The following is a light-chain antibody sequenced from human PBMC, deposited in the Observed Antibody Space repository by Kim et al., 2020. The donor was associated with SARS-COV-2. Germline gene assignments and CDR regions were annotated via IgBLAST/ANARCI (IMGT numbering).Light chain of an antibody. V-gene: IGKV1-27*01. J-gene: IGKJ4*01. CDR1: QDNNNY. CDR3: QKYNSAPRT. CDR2: AAS. Sequence: ASGGDSVTITCRASQDNNNYLAWYQQKSGNVPRLLIFAASTLQSGVPARFRANGSGADCTLTINSLQPEDVATYYCQKYNSAPRTFGGGTKVDIK.